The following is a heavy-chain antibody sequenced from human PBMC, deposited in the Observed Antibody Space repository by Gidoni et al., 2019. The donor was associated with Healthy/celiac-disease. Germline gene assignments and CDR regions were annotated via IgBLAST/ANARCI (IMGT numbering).Heavy chain of an antibody. D-gene: IGHD3-3*01. J-gene: IGHJ4*02. CDR2: ISRSRSYI. CDR1: GFTFSIHS. V-gene: IGHV3-21*01. Sequence: ELHLVESGGGLVKPGGSLRLSCPASGFTFSIHSMNWVRQAPGKGLEWVSSISRSRSYIYYADSVKGRFTISRDNAKNSLYLQMNSRRAEDTAVYYCARDGGSAEIFDWGQGTLVTVSS. CDR3: ARDGGSAEIFD.